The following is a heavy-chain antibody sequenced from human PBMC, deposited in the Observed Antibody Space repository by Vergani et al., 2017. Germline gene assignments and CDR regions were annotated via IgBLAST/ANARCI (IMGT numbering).Heavy chain of an antibody. D-gene: IGHD2-21*01. V-gene: IGHV3-23*04. Sequence: QLVESGGGWVQPGGSLRLSCAASGFTFSSYGMHWVRQAPGKGLQWVSAISGSGGNTFYTDSVKGRFTISRDNSKDTLYLQMNSLRVEDTAIYYCAKARDPNCKGGNCYSYYYGLDLWGQGTTVTVSS. J-gene: IGHJ6*02. CDR1: GFTFSSYG. CDR2: ISGSGGNT. CDR3: AKARDPNCKGGNCYSYYYGLDL.